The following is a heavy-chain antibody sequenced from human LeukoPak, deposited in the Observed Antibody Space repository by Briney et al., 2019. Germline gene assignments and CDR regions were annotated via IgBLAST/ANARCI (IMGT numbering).Heavy chain of an antibody. CDR1: GGSIGSYY. CDR2: IYYSGST. CDR3: ARRGMDYYGSGSYYRYYFDY. Sequence: SETLSLTCTVSGGSIGSYYWSWIRQPPGKGLEWIGYIYYSGSTNYNPSLKSRVTISVDTSKNQFSLKLSSVTAADTAVYYCARRGMDYYGSGSYYRYYFDYWGQGTLVTVSS. V-gene: IGHV4-59*01. J-gene: IGHJ4*02. D-gene: IGHD3-10*01.